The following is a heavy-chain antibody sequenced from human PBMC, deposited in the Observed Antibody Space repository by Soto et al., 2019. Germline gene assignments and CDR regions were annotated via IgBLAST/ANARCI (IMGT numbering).Heavy chain of an antibody. CDR2: ISAYNGNT. CDR1: GYTFTSYG. V-gene: IGHV1-18*01. J-gene: IGHJ5*02. CDR3: ARDIGYSHAPNWFDP. D-gene: IGHD5-18*01. Sequence: GASVKVSCKASGYTFTSYGISWVRQAPGQGLEWMGWISAYNGNTNYAQKLQGRVTMTTDTSTSTAYMELRSLRSDDTAVYHCARDIGYSHAPNWFDPSGQAPLLSVSS.